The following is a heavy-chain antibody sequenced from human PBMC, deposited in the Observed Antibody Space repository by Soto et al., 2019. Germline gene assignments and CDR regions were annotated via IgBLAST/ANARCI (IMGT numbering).Heavy chain of an antibody. D-gene: IGHD2-2*01. J-gene: IGHJ5*02. Sequence: XATLSLTCAVYGGSFSGYYWSWIRQPPGKGLEWIGEINHSGSTNYNPSLKSRVTISVDTSKNQFSLKLSSVTAADTAVYYCARGRRLVVKAAMFHKYNWFDPWGQGTLVTVSS. CDR1: GGSFSGYY. V-gene: IGHV4-34*01. CDR2: INHSGST. CDR3: ARGRRLVVKAAMFHKYNWFDP.